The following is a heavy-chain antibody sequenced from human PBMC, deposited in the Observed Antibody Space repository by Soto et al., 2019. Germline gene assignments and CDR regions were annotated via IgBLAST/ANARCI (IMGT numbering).Heavy chain of an antibody. CDR3: VRGYSSSFDY. CDR1: GDSVSSISAS. CDR2: TYYRSKWTN. V-gene: IGHV6-1*01. D-gene: IGHD2-15*01. J-gene: IGHJ4*02. Sequence: PSHTLSLTCAISGDSVSSISASWNWIRQSPSRGLEWLGRTYYRSKWTNDYAVSVKSRITINPDTSKNQFSLQLSSVTPEDTAMYYCVRGYSSSFDYWGQGTLVTVSS.